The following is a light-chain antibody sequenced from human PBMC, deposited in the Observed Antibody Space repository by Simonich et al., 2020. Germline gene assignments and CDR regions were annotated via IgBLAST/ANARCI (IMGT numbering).Light chain of an antibody. J-gene: IGLJ3*02. CDR1: SSDVGGYNS. V-gene: IGLV2-14*01. Sequence: QSALPQPASVSGSPGQSITISCPGTSSDVGGYNSVSWYQQHPVKAPKLMINDSRKRPSGVSNRFSGSKSGNTASLTISRLQAEDEADYYCSSYTSSSTWVFGGGTKLTVL. CDR3: SSYTSSSTWV. CDR2: DSR.